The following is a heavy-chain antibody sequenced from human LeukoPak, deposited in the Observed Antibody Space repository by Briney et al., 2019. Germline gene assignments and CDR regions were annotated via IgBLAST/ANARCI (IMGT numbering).Heavy chain of an antibody. CDR1: GYTFTSYY. CDR3: ARDTLDYGGNSEWYFDY. CDR2: INPSGSST. Sequence: GASVKVSCKASGYTFTSYYMHWVRQAPGQGLEWMGIINPSGSSTSYAQKFQGRVTMTRDTSTSTVYMELSSLRSEDTAVYYCARDTLDYGGNSEWYFDYWGQGTLVTVSS. D-gene: IGHD4-23*01. V-gene: IGHV1-46*01. J-gene: IGHJ4*02.